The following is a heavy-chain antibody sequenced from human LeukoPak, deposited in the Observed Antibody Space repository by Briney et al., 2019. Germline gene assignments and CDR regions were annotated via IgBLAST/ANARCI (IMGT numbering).Heavy chain of an antibody. CDR3: AKDRASGERYYYYYMDV. V-gene: IGHV3-23*01. Sequence: GGSLRLSCAASGFTFSYYWMSWVRQAPGKGLEWVSAISGSGGSTYYADSVKGRFTISRDNSKNTLYLQMNSLRAEDTAVYYCAKDRASGERYYYYYMDVWGKGTTVTVSS. J-gene: IGHJ6*03. D-gene: IGHD4-17*01. CDR1: GFTFSYYW. CDR2: ISGSGGST.